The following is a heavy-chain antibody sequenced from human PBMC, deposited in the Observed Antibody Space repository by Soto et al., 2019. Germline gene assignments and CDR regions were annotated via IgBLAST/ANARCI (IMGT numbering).Heavy chain of an antibody. CDR2: ISAYNGNT. CDR3: ARDRIVPAVLYYYYGMDV. V-gene: IGHV1-18*04. Sequence: ALVKVSCKASGYTFTSYGISWVRQAPGQGLEWMGWISAYNGNTNYAQKLQGRVTMTTDTSTSTAYMELRSLRSDDTAVYYCARDRIVPAVLYYYYGMDVWGQGTTVTVSS. CDR1: GYTFTSYG. J-gene: IGHJ6*02. D-gene: IGHD2-2*01.